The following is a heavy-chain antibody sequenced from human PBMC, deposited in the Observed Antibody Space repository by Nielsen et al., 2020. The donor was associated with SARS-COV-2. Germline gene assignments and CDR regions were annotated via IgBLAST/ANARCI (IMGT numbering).Heavy chain of an antibody. CDR2: IIPIFGTA. CDR3: ARRRGSYGAFDI. D-gene: IGHD1-26*01. V-gene: IGHV1-69*13. Sequence: SVKVSCKASGGTFSSYAISWVRQAPGQGLEWMGGIIPIFGTANYAQKFQGRVTITADESTSTAYMELSSLRSEDTAVYYCARRRGSYGAFDIWGQGTMVTVSS. CDR1: GGTFSSYA. J-gene: IGHJ3*02.